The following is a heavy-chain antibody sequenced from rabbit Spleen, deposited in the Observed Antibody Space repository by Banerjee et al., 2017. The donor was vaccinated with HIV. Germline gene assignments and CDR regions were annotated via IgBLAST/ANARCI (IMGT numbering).Heavy chain of an antibody. V-gene: IGHV1S40*01. D-gene: IGHD1-1*01. CDR1: GVSFTNNNY. J-gene: IGHJ4*01. CDR2: IYTGSGST. Sequence: QSLEESGGDLVKPGASLTLTCTASGVSFTNNNYMCWVRQAPGKGLEWIGCIYTGSGSTYYASWAKGRFTITKTSSTVDLKMTSLTAADTATYFCVRGASSSGYYNLWGPGTLVTVS. CDR3: VRGASSSGYYNL.